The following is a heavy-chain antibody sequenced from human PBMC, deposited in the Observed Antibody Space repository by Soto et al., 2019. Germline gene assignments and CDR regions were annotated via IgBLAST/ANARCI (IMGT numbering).Heavy chain of an antibody. D-gene: IGHD2-2*01. Sequence: PSETLSLTCTVSGGSISGYYWSWIRQAPGKGLEWIGYIYYSGSTNYNPSLKSRVTISVDTSKNQFSLKLSSVTAADTAVYYCARVGCSSTSCYGDYYYYGMDVWGQGTTVTVSS. V-gene: IGHV4-59*01. J-gene: IGHJ6*02. CDR1: GGSISGYY. CDR3: ARVGCSSTSCYGDYYYYGMDV. CDR2: IYYSGST.